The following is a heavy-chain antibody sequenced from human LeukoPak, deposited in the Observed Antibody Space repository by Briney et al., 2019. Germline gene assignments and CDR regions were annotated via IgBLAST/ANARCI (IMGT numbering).Heavy chain of an antibody. Sequence: TLSPTCPVFGGSISSGSYYWSWIRQPAGQGLEWTGRIYTRGSTNYNPSLKSRVPISVDTSKNQFSLKLSSVTAADTAVYDCARAIVVVPAANDAFDIWGQGTMVTVSS. V-gene: IGHV4-61*02. D-gene: IGHD2-2*01. J-gene: IGHJ3*02. CDR3: ARAIVVVPAANDAFDI. CDR1: GGSISSGSYY. CDR2: IYTRGST.